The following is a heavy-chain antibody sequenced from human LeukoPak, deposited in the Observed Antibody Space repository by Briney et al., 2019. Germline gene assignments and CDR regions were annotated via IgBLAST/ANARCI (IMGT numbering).Heavy chain of an antibody. CDR3: AQDRGATVTTFAY. Sequence: GGSLRLSCGASGFTFSSYVMSWVRQAPGKGLEWVSGISASCNSKYYADFGKGRFTLSRDNSKNTLFLQMNSLRAEDTAVYYCAQDRGATVTTFAYWGQGTLVTVSS. V-gene: IGHV3-23*01. D-gene: IGHD4-17*01. CDR2: ISASCNSK. CDR1: GFTFSSYV. J-gene: IGHJ4*02.